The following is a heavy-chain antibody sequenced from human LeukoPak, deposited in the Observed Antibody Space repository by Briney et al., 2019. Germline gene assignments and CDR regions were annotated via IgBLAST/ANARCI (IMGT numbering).Heavy chain of an antibody. Sequence: GGSLRLSCAASGFTFSSYWMSWVRQAPGKGLEWVANIKRDGSEKYYVDSVKGRFTISRDNAKNSLYLQMNSLRAEDTAVYYCARGRDYYDSSGYYPTDYWGQGTLVTVSS. V-gene: IGHV3-7*01. CDR2: IKRDGSEK. J-gene: IGHJ4*02. CDR1: GFTFSSYW. D-gene: IGHD3-22*01. CDR3: ARGRDYYDSSGYYPTDY.